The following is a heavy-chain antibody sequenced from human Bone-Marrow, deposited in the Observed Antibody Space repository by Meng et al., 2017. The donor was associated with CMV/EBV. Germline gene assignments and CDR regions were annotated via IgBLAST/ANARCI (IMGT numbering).Heavy chain of an antibody. Sequence: GESLKISCAASGFTFSSYAMSWVRQAPGKGLEWVSAISGSGGSTYYADSVKGRFTISRDNSKNTQYLQMNSRRAEDTAVYYCAKDPPGYCSSTSCLMGDWFDPWGQGTLVTVSS. CDR1: GFTFSSYA. CDR3: AKDPPGYCSSTSCLMGDWFDP. V-gene: IGHV3-23*01. J-gene: IGHJ5*02. D-gene: IGHD2-2*01. CDR2: ISGSGGST.